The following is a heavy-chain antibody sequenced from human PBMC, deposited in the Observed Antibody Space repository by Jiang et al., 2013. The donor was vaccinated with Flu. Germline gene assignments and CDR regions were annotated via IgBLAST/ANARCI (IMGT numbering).Heavy chain of an antibody. Sequence: GPGLVKPSETLSLTCTVSGDSISSFYWSWIRQPPGKGLEWIGYIYYSGSTNYNPSLKSRVTISVDTSKNQFSLKLSSVTAADTALYYCARHSSPVTDSLRPFDIWGQGDNGHRL. CDR1: GDSISSFY. D-gene: IGHD2-21*02. J-gene: IGHJ3*02. CDR2: IYYSGST. V-gene: IGHV4-59*08. CDR3: ARHSSPVTDSLRPFDI.